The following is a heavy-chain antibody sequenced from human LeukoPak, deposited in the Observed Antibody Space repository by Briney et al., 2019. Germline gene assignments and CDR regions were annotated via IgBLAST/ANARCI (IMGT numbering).Heavy chain of an antibody. J-gene: IGHJ4*02. CDR2: IYYSGST. Sequence: GSLRLSCAASGFTVSSNYMSWVRQPPGKGLEWIGYIYYSGSTNYNPSLKSRVTISVDTSKNQFSLKLSSVTAADTAVYYCAARIAAAYYFDYWGQGTLVTVSS. D-gene: IGHD6-13*01. V-gene: IGHV4-59*02. CDR1: GFTVSSNY. CDR3: AARIAAAYYFDY.